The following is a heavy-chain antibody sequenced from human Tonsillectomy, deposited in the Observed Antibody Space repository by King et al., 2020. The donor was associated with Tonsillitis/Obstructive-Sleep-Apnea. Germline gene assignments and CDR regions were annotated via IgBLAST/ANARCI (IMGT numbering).Heavy chain of an antibody. V-gene: IGHV4-59*08. CDR3: VRRGRGGGGSRSYYYFDY. CDR1: GGSISSYS. J-gene: IGHJ4*02. Sequence: VQLQESGPGLVKPSETLSLTCTVSGGSISSYSWSWIRQPPGKGLEWIGYIYYSGNTDYNPSLKSRVTISVDTSKNQFSLKLSSVTAADTAVYYCVRRGRGGGGSRSYYYFDYWGQGTLVTVSS. D-gene: IGHD3-10*01. CDR2: IYYSGNT.